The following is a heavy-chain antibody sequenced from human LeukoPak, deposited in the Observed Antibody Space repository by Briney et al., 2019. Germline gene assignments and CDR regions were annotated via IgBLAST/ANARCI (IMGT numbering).Heavy chain of an antibody. CDR1: GFTFSSYE. CDR2: ISSSGSTI. Sequence: PGGSLRLSCAASGFTFSSYEMNWVRQAPGKGLEWVSYISSSGSTIYYADSVKGRFTISRDNAKNSLYLQMNSLRAEDTAVYYCARDGKSIYSDFWSGYPPMDVWGKGTTVTVSS. V-gene: IGHV3-48*03. J-gene: IGHJ6*04. D-gene: IGHD3-3*01. CDR3: ARDGKSIYSDFWSGYPPMDV.